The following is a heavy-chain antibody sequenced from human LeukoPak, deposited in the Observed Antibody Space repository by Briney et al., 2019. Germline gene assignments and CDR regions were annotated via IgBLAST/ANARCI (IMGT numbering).Heavy chain of an antibody. CDR1: GFTFSSYA. CDR2: ISYDGSNK. D-gene: IGHD4/OR15-4a*01. Sequence: PGGSLRLSCAASGFTFSSYAMHWVRQAPGKGLEWVAVISYDGSNKYYADSVKGRFTISRDNSKNTLYLQMNSLRAEDTAVYYCAKIGANVGFWGQGTLVTVSS. J-gene: IGHJ4*02. CDR3: AKIGANVGF. V-gene: IGHV3-30*04.